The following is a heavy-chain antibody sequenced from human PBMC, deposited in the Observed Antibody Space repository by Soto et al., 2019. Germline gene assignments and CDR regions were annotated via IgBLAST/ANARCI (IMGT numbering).Heavy chain of an antibody. CDR2: ITPNSGGT. CDR1: GYTFTAYY. Sequence: ASVKVSCTASGYTFTAYYLHWVRQAPEQGLEWLGWITPNSGGTNYAQKFPCRVTMTRETSITTAYMELSRLRSDDTAVYYCARDYQNFDHWVLGTLVSVSS. D-gene: IGHD2-2*01. V-gene: IGHV1-2*02. CDR3: ARDYQNFDH. J-gene: IGHJ4*01.